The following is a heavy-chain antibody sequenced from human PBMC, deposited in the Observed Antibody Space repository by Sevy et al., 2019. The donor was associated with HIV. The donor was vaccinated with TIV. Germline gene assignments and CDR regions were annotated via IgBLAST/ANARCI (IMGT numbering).Heavy chain of an antibody. Sequence: GGSLRLSCAASGFTFSSYRMTWVRQAPGKGLEWVSCISSTSAYINYADSVKGRFTISRDNAKNILYLQMDSLRAADTAVYYCARAVLEISTWRSDYWGQGTLVTVSS. D-gene: IGHD1-1*01. CDR3: ARAVLEISTWRSDY. CDR1: GFTFSSYR. J-gene: IGHJ4*02. V-gene: IGHV3-21*05. CDR2: ISSTSAYI.